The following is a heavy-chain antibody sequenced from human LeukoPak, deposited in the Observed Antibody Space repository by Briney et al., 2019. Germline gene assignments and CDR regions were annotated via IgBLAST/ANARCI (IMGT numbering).Heavy chain of an antibody. J-gene: IGHJ4*02. CDR2: ISSGSTI. V-gene: IGHV3-48*03. CDR1: GSTFSSYE. D-gene: IGHD1-1*01. Sequence: GGSLRLSCAASGSTFSSYEMNWVRQAPGKGLEWVSYISSGSTIYYADSVKGRFTISRDNAKNSLYLQMNSLRAEDTALYYCATRTILDYWGQGTLVTVSS. CDR3: ATRTILDY.